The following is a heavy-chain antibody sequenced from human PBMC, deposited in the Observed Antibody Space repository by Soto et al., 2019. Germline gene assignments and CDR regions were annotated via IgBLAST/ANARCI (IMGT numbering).Heavy chain of an antibody. Sequence: ETLSLTCTVSGGSISSYYWSWIRQPPGKGLEWIGYIYYSGSTNYNPSLKSRVTISVDTSKNQFSLKLSSVTAADTAVYYCARESGGGSRDFDYWGQGTLVTVSS. J-gene: IGHJ4*02. CDR2: IYYSGST. V-gene: IGHV4-59*01. CDR1: GGSISSYY. CDR3: ARESGGGSRDFDY. D-gene: IGHD2-15*01.